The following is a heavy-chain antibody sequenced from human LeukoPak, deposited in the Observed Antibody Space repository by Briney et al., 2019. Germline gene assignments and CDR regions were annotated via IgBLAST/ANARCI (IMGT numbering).Heavy chain of an antibody. Sequence: ASVKVSCKASGYTFTSYDINWVRQATGQGLEWMGWMNPNSGNTGYAQKFQGRVTITRNTSISTAYMELSSLRSEDTAVYYCARGYHFWSGYSYYYYYMDVWGKGTTVTVSS. CDR3: ARGYHFWSGYSYYYYYMDV. CDR2: MNPNSGNT. V-gene: IGHV1-8*03. J-gene: IGHJ6*03. D-gene: IGHD3-3*01. CDR1: GYTFTSYD.